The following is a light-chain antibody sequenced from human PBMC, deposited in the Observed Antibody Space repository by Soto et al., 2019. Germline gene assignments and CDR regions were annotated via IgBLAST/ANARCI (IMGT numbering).Light chain of an antibody. V-gene: IGLV2-23*01. CDR2: EGH. J-gene: IGLJ1*01. CDR3: FLYIAATTYV. Sequence: QSVLAKPAAVSVCPGQPITISCTGTSGFVGSFSLVSWYQQHPGKAPKVMISEGHRRPSGVPDRFSGSTSVNPASLTISGLQADDEADYCFFLYIAATTYVFAPSPNVTVL. CDR1: SGFVGSFSL.